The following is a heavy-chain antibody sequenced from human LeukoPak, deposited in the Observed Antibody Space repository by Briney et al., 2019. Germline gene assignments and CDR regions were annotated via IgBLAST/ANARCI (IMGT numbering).Heavy chain of an antibody. J-gene: IGHJ3*02. V-gene: IGHV4-39*01. CDR1: GGSISSSSFY. Sequence: PSETLSLTCTVSGGSISSSSFYWGWIRQPPGKGLEWIGSIYYSGTTYYNPSLKSRVTISVDTSKNQFSLKLSSVTAADTAVYYCARVGTRHAFDIWGQGTMDTVSS. D-gene: IGHD4-23*01. CDR2: IYYSGTT. CDR3: ARVGTRHAFDI.